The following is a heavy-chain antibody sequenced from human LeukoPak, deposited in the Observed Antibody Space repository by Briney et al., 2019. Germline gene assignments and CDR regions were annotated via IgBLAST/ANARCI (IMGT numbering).Heavy chain of an antibody. CDR3: ARATEYYDSSGYYPADAFDI. CDR1: GGSISSGGYY. J-gene: IGHJ3*02. CDR2: IYYSGST. Sequence: SETLSPTCTVSGGSISSGGYYWSWIRQHPGKGLEWIGYIYYSGSTYYNPSLKSRVTISVDTSKNQFSLKLSSVTAADTAVYYCARATEYYDSSGYYPADAFDIWGQGTMVTVSS. V-gene: IGHV4-31*03. D-gene: IGHD3-22*01.